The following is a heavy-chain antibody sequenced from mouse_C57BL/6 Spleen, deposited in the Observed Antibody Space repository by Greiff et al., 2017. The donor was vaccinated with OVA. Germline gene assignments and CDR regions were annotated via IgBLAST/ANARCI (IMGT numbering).Heavy chain of an antibody. CDR3: ARAYGSSYYLDY. V-gene: IGHV1-42*01. J-gene: IGHJ2*01. CDR1: GYSFTGYY. Sequence: VQLQQSGPELVKPGASVKISCKASGYSFTGYYMNWVKQSPEKSLEWIGEINPSTGGTTYNQKFKAKATLTVDKSSSTAYMQLKSLTSEDSAVYYCARAYGSSYYLDYWGQGTTLTVSS. D-gene: IGHD1-1*01. CDR2: INPSTGGT.